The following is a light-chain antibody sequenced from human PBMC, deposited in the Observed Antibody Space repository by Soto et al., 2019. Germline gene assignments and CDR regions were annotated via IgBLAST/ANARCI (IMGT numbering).Light chain of an antibody. J-gene: IGKJ5*01. V-gene: IGKV1D-12*01. CDR3: QQADTFPIT. Sequence: DIQMTPSPSSVSASVGDRVTISCQASQGISRSLAWYQQKPGKAPKLLIYAASSLQSGVPSRFSGSGFGTDFTLTISSLQPEDSAIYYCQQADTFPITFGQGTRLEI. CDR2: AAS. CDR1: QGISRS.